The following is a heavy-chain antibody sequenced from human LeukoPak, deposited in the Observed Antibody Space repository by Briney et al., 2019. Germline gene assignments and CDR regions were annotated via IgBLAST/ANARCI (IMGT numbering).Heavy chain of an antibody. D-gene: IGHD6-19*01. CDR3: AAKNGVFSSSVAVDY. V-gene: IGHV1-69*13. J-gene: IGHJ4*02. CDR1: GGTFSSHA. Sequence: SVKVSCKASGGTFSSHAISWVRQAPGQGLEWMGGIIPIFGTANYAQKFQGRVTITADESTSTAYMELSSLRSEDTAVYYCAAKNGVFSSSVAVDYWGQGTLVTVSS. CDR2: IIPIFGTA.